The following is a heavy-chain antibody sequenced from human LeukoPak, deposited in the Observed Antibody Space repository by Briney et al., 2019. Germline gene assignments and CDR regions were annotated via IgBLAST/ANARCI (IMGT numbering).Heavy chain of an antibody. CDR1: GYTFTSYD. V-gene: IGHV1-8*03. Sequence: ASVKVSCKASGYTFTSYDINWVRQATGQGLEWMGWMNPNSGNIGYAQKFQGRVTITRNTSISTAYMELSSLRSEDTAVYYCARSYDFWSGYYLYWGQGTLVTVSS. CDR2: MNPNSGNI. CDR3: ARSYDFWSGYYLY. J-gene: IGHJ4*02. D-gene: IGHD3-3*01.